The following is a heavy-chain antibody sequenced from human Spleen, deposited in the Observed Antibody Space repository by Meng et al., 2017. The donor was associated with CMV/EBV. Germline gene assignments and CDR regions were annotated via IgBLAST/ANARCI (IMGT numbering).Heavy chain of an antibody. V-gene: IGHV3-11*04. J-gene: IGHJ4*02. CDR1: GGSFSDYY. CDR3: AKNWGLYCFDY. CDR2: ISSSATTI. Sequence: CAVYGGSFSDYYMSWIRQAPGKGLEWVSYISSSATTIYYADSVKGRFTISRDNAKNSLYLQMNSLRAEDTAVYYCAKNWGLYCFDYWGQGTLVTVSS. D-gene: IGHD7-27*01.